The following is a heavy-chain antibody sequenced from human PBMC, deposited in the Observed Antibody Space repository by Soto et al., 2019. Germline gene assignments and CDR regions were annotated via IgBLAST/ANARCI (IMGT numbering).Heavy chain of an antibody. Sequence: PSETLSLTCTVSGGSISSSPYYWGWIRQPPGKGLEWIGNIYYSGSTYYNPSLKSRLTISVDTSKRQFSLKLSSVTAADTAVYYCARGYPIAAAGTSTWFDPWGQGTLVTVSS. CDR1: GGSISSSPYY. CDR2: IYYSGST. CDR3: ARGYPIAAAGTSTWFDP. D-gene: IGHD6-13*01. J-gene: IGHJ5*02. V-gene: IGHV4-39*01.